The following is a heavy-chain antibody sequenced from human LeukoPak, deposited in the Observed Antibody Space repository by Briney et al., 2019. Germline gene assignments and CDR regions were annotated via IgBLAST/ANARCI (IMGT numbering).Heavy chain of an antibody. V-gene: IGHV1-18*01. D-gene: IGHD1-26*01. CDR1: GYTFTSYG. J-gene: IGHJ3*02. Sequence: ASVKVSCKASGYTFTSYGISWGRQAPGQGSEWMGWISAYNGNTNYTQKLQGRGTITTDTSTSTDYMELRSLRSDDTAVYYCARGYSGSYFDAFDIWGQGTMVTVSS. CDR2: ISAYNGNT. CDR3: ARGYSGSYFDAFDI.